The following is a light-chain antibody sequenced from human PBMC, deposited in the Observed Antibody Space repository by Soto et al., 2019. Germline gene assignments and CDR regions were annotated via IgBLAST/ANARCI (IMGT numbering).Light chain of an antibody. Sequence: EIVMTQSPVTLSVSPGGRATLSCRSSQTIGSNLAWYQQKHGQPPRLLIYDASTRATDVPARFTGSGSATEFTLTISSLQSEDFALYYCQQYNNWPPTWTFGQGTKVDIK. CDR1: QTIGSN. V-gene: IGKV3-15*01. CDR3: QQYNNWPPTWT. CDR2: DAS. J-gene: IGKJ1*01.